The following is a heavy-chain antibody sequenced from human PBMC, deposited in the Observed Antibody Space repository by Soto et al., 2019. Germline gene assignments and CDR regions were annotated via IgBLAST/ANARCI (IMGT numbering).Heavy chain of an antibody. CDR2: IKSKTDGGTT. CDR1: GFTFSNAW. J-gene: IGHJ4*02. CDR3: TTESPYYDILTGYYTPVDY. D-gene: IGHD3-9*01. V-gene: IGHV3-15*07. Sequence: GGSLRLSCAASGFTFSNAWMNWVRQAPGKGLEWVGRIKSKTDGGTTDYAAPVKGRFTISRDDSKNTLYLQMNSLKTEDTAVYYCTTESPYYDILTGYYTPVDYWGQGTLVTVSS.